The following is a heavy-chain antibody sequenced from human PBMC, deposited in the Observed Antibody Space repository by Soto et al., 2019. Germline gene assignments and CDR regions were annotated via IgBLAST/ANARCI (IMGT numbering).Heavy chain of an antibody. Sequence: GGSLRLSCAASGFTFSDYYMSWIRQAPGKGLEWVSYISSSGSTIYYADSVKGRFTISRDNAKNSLYLPMNSLRAEDTAVYYCARDYCSGGSCYPIHEKYNWFDPWGQGTLVTVSS. CDR1: GFTFSDYY. CDR2: ISSSGSTI. D-gene: IGHD2-15*01. CDR3: ARDYCSGGSCYPIHEKYNWFDP. J-gene: IGHJ5*02. V-gene: IGHV3-11*01.